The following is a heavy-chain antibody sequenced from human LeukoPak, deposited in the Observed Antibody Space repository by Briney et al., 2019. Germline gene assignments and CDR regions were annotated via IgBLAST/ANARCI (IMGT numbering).Heavy chain of an antibody. CDR2: IYYSGST. CDR1: GGSISSGDYY. V-gene: IGHV4-30-4*08. D-gene: IGHD4-23*01. Sequence: SQTLSLTCTVSGGSISSGDYYWSWIRQPPGKGLEWIGYIYYSGSTYYNPSLKSRVTISVDTSKNQFSLKLSSVTAADTAVYYCARGGMVTGVFFDYWGQGTLVTVSS. J-gene: IGHJ4*02. CDR3: ARGGMVTGVFFDY.